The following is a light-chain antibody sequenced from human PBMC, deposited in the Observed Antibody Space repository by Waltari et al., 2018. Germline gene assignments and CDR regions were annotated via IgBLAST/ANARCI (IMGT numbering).Light chain of an antibody. J-gene: IGKJ2*01. CDR1: QTINTY. Sequence: DIQMTQSPSSLSASVGDRVTITCRASQTINTYLNWYQQKPGNAPKHLIYAASNLHSGVPSRFSGSGSGTAFTLTISSLQPDDFATYYCQQYNSYIYTFGQGTKLEIK. CDR2: AAS. CDR3: QQYNSYIYT. V-gene: IGKV1-39*01.